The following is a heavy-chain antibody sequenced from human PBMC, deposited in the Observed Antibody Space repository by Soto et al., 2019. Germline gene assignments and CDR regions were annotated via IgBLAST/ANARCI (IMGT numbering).Heavy chain of an antibody. J-gene: IGHJ4*02. V-gene: IGHV4-39*02. CDR3: ARVLRVIWGPPRSDF. D-gene: IGHD3-16*01. CDR1: GGSISSGDFC. Sequence: SETLSLTCTVSGGSISSGDFCWSWIRQPPGKGLEWIGTIYYNGATQYNPSLKSRVTLSVDTSKNHFSLKLTSVPAADTAVYYWARVLRVIWGPPRSDFWGKGTL. CDR2: IYYNGAT.